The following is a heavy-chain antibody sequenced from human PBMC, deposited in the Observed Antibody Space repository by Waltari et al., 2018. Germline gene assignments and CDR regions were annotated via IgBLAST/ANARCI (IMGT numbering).Heavy chain of an antibody. CDR1: GFIFSNYW. CDR3: AAYSGSWY. V-gene: IGHV3-74*01. D-gene: IGHD6-13*01. J-gene: IGHJ4*02. Sequence: EVQRMEYGGGLVQPGGSLRLSCAASGFIFSNYWMHWLRQAPGKGPVWVSQIKTDGSTTRYTDSVEGRFTISRDNARNMLYLQMNSLRAEDTALYYCAAYSGSWYWGQGTLVTVSS. CDR2: IKTDGSTT.